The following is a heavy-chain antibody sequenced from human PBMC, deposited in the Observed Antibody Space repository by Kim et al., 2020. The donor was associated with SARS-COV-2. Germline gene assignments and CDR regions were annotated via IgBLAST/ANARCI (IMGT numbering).Heavy chain of an antibody. V-gene: IGHV4-34*01. Sequence: SETLSLTCAVYGGSFSGYYWSWIRQPPGKGLEWIGEINHSGSTNYNPSLKSRVTISVDTSKNQFSLKLSSVTAADTAVYYCARWSGYDLSWNFDLWGRGT. D-gene: IGHD5-12*01. CDR3: ARWSGYDLSWNFDL. CDR2: INHSGST. CDR1: GGSFSGYY. J-gene: IGHJ2*01.